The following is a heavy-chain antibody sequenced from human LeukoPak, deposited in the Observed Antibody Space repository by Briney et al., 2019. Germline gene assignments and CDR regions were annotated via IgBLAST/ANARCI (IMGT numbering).Heavy chain of an antibody. CDR1: GFTFDDYT. V-gene: IGHV3-9*01. Sequence: GGSLRLSCAASGFTFDDYTMHWVRQAPGKGLERVSGISWNSGSIGYADSVKGRFTISRDNAKNSLYLQMNSLRAEDTALYYCAKDRYWYHYYFDYWGQGTLVTVSS. CDR3: AKDRYWYHYYFDY. CDR2: ISWNSGSI. D-gene: IGHD2-8*02. J-gene: IGHJ4*02.